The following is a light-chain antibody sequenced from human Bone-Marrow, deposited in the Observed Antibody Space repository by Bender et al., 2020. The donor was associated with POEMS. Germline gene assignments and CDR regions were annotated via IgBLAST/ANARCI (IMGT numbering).Light chain of an antibody. CDR2: NNE. CDR1: SSNMGAGYG. V-gene: IGLV1-40*01. Sequence: QSVLTQPPSVSGAPGQTVTISCTGTSSNMGAGYGVNWYQQLPGTAPKLLIYNNENRPSGVRDRISGSKSGTSASLAVSGLRTEDEADYYCSSYAGYNNFVFGTGTEVSVL. CDR3: SSYAGYNNFV. J-gene: IGLJ1*01.